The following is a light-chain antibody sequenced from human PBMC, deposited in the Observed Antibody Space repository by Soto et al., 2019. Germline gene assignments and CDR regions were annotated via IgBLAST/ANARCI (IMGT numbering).Light chain of an antibody. V-gene: IGKV1-39*01. Sequence: DIQMTQSPSSLSAFVGDRVSITCRASQTINIYLNWYQQKSGRAPTLLIYAASNLQTGVPSRFSGGGSGTNFTLAISSLQREDFATYYCQQSFGSPWTFGQGTKVEI. CDR1: QTINIY. J-gene: IGKJ1*01. CDR3: QQSFGSPWT. CDR2: AAS.